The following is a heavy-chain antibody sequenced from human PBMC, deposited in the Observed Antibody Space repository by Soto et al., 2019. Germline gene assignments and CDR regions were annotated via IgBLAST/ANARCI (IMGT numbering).Heavy chain of an antibody. Sequence: GGSLRLSCAASGFTFSSYAMSWVRQAPGKGLEWVSAISGSGGSTYYADSVKGRFTISRDNSKNTLYLQMNSLRAEDTAVYYCAASRRGYYYDSSAPDYWGQGTLVTVSS. CDR2: ISGSGGST. D-gene: IGHD3-22*01. V-gene: IGHV3-23*01. CDR1: GFTFSSYA. CDR3: AASRRGYYYDSSAPDY. J-gene: IGHJ4*02.